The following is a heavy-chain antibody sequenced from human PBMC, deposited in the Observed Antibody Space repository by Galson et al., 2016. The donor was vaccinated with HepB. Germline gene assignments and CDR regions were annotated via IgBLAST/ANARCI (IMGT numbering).Heavy chain of an antibody. D-gene: IGHD3-3*01. V-gene: IGHV4-34*01. CDR1: GGSLGGYW. CDR3: ARLPRSGRCLDSLSPSHIGNWFDP. Sequence: SETLSLTCAVYGGSLGGYWWSWIRQSPGKGLEWIGEINRSGSTNYNPSLTSRVIMSVDTSKNQFSLKLRSVTDADTAVYFCARLPRSGRCLDSLSPSHIGNWFDPWGQGTLVTVSS. CDR2: INRSGST. J-gene: IGHJ5*02.